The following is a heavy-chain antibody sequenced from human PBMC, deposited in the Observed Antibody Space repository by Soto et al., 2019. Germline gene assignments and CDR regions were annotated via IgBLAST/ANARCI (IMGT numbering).Heavy chain of an antibody. CDR3: ARDILNYYDSSGYFDY. CDR1: GYSFTSYY. V-gene: IGHV1-46*01. D-gene: IGHD3-22*01. J-gene: IGHJ4*02. CDR2: INPSGGRT. Sequence: GFSVKVYCKAAGYSFTSYYMHWVRQAPGQGLEWMGIINPSGGRTSYAQKFQGRVTMTRDTSTSTVYMELSSLRSEDTAVYYCARDILNYYDSSGYFDYCGQGTLVTVSS.